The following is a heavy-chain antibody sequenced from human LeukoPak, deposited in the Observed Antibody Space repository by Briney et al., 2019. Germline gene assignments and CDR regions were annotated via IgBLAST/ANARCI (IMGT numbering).Heavy chain of an antibody. CDR2: INPNNGDT. D-gene: IGHD2/OR15-2a*01. J-gene: IGHJ4*02. V-gene: IGHV1-2*02. CDR3: ARTRGTHISMAYLDS. Sequence: GASVKVSCKTSGHTFTGNFMHWVRQAPGQGPEWMGWINPNNGDTNYAQKFQGRVTMTRVTSITTAYMELSSLRSDDTAVYYCARTRGTHISMAYLDSWGQGTLVTVSS. CDR1: GHTFTGNF.